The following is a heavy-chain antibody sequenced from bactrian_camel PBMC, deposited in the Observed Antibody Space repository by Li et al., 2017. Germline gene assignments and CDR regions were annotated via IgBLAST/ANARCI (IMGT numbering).Heavy chain of an antibody. V-gene: IGHV3S31*01. D-gene: IGHD3*01. CDR3: AASFSRAIGSIGTVSLSPSDYDY. J-gene: IGHJ4*01. Sequence: VQLVESGGGSVQAGESLRLSCVVTGYTANFYCMGWFRQAVGQEREAVAAVYRVGGSAFYADSVKGRFTISADHAKNMLYLQMASLKPEDTAMYYCAASFSRAIGSIGTVSLSPSDYDYWGQGTQVTVS. CDR1: GYTANFYC. CDR2: VYRVGGSA.